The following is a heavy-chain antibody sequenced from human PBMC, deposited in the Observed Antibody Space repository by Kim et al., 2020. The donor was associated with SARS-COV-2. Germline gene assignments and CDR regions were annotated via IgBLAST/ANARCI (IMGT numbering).Heavy chain of an antibody. Sequence: PSLKSRVTISVDTSKNQFSLKLSSVTAADTAVYYCARPYCGGDCYSGFDPWGQGTLVTVSS. J-gene: IGHJ5*02. D-gene: IGHD2-21*02. V-gene: IGHV4-34*01. CDR3: ARPYCGGDCYSGFDP.